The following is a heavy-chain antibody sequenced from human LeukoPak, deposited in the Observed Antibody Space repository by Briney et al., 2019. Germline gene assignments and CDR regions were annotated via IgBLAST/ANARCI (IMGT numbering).Heavy chain of an antibody. Sequence: GGSLRLSCAASGFTFSSYAMSWVRQAPGKELEWVSGISDSGGSTYYADSVKGRFTISRDNSKNTLYLQMNSLRAEDTAVYYCAKGVVWFGELLRVYFDYWGQGTLVTVSS. V-gene: IGHV3-23*01. CDR2: ISDSGGST. J-gene: IGHJ4*02. CDR3: AKGVVWFGELLRVYFDY. CDR1: GFTFSSYA. D-gene: IGHD3-10*01.